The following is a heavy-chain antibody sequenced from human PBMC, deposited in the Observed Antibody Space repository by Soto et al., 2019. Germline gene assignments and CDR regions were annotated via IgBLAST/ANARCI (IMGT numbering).Heavy chain of an antibody. CDR3: AREANYYDSSGYYVGAFDL. Sequence: QVQLQESGPGLVKPSETLSLTCTVSGGSVSSGDYYWSWIRQPPGKGLEWIGYIYYSGTTKYNPSLKRRVTISVDTSKNQFSLRLSSVTAADTAVYSCAREANYYDSSGYYVGAFDLWGQGTMVTVSS. CDR2: IYYSGTT. V-gene: IGHV4-61*08. J-gene: IGHJ3*01. CDR1: GGSVSSGDYY. D-gene: IGHD3-22*01.